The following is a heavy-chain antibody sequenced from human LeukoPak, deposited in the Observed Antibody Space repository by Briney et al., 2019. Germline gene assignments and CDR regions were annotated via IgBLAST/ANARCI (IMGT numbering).Heavy chain of an antibody. V-gene: IGHV3-7*01. CDR2: IKEDEREK. D-gene: IGHD1-26*01. Sequence: PGGSLRLSCAASGFTFSSYWMSWVRQAPGKGLEWVANIKEDEREKYYVDSVKGRFTISRDNGKNSLYLQMNSLRAEDAAVYYCAKDADLGATVIGAFDIWGQGTMVTVPS. J-gene: IGHJ3*02. CDR3: AKDADLGATVIGAFDI. CDR1: GFTFSSYW.